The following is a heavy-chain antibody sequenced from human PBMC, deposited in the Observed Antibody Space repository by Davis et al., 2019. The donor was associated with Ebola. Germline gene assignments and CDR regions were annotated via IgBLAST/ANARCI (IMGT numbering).Heavy chain of an antibody. Sequence: MPSETLSLTCTVSGGPISSSSYYWSWIRQPPGKGLEWIGEINHSGSTNYNPSLKSRVTISVDTSKNQFSLKLSSVTAADTAVYYCARRDLVITYGMDVWGQGTTVTVSS. CDR3: ARRDLVITYGMDV. V-gene: IGHV4-39*07. CDR2: INHSGST. D-gene: IGHD3-3*01. CDR1: GGPISSSSYY. J-gene: IGHJ6*02.